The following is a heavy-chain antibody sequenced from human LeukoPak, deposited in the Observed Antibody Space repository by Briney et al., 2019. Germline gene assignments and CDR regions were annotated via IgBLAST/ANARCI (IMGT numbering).Heavy chain of an antibody. CDR3: ATSARTYLGSSLDY. J-gene: IGHJ4*02. Sequence: GGSLRLSCAASGFTFSSYGMHWVRQAPVKGLEWVAFIRYDGSNKYYADSVKGRFTISRDNAKNTLYLQMNSLRAEDTALYYCATSARTYLGSSLDYWGQGTLVTVSS. CDR1: GFTFSSYG. D-gene: IGHD2-15*01. CDR2: IRYDGSNK. V-gene: IGHV3-30*02.